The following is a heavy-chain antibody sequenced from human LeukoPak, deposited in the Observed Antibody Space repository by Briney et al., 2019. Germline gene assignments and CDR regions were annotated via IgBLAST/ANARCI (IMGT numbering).Heavy chain of an antibody. CDR2: IFTTGST. V-gene: IGHV4-4*07. J-gene: IGHJ6*03. D-gene: IGHD3-10*01. Sequence: SETLSLTCTVSGGSIGNFYWNWIRQPAGKGLEWIGRIFTTGSTNYNPSLKRRVTMSVATSKNQLSLRLSSVTAADTAVYYCARARYGSGSYHFMDVWGKGTTVTISS. CDR3: ARARYGSGSYHFMDV. CDR1: GGSIGNFY.